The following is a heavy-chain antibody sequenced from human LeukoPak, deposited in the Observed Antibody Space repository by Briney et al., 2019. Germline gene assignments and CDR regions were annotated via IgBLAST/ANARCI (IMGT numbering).Heavy chain of an antibody. CDR1: GFTFSSYA. CDR3: AREGDSYGSDY. J-gene: IGHJ4*02. Sequence: GGSLRLSCAASGFTFSSYAMHWVRPAPGKGLGGVAVISYDGSNKYYADSVKGRFTISRDNSKNTLYLQMNSLRAEDTAVYYCAREGDSYGSDYWGQGTLVTVSS. V-gene: IGHV3-30-3*01. D-gene: IGHD5-18*01. CDR2: ISYDGSNK.